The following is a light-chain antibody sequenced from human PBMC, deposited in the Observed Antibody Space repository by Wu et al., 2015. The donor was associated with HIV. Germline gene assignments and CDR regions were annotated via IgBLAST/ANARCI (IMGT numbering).Light chain of an antibody. V-gene: IGKV3-15*01. CDR1: QSIRNN. Sequence: EIVMTQSPATLSVSPGTRTTLSCRTSQSIRNNLAWYQQKPGQAPRLLIYAASTRATGVPARFSGSGSGAEFTLTISSLQSEDFAVYYCQQYGSSPWTFGQGTKVEIK. CDR2: AAS. J-gene: IGKJ1*01. CDR3: QQYGSSPWT.